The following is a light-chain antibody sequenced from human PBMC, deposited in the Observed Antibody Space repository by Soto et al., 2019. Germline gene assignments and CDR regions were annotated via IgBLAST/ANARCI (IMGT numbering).Light chain of an antibody. Sequence: EIVMTQSPATLSVSPGERATLSCRASQSVSSNLAWYQQKPGQAPRLLIYGASTRATGIPARFSGSESGTEFTLTISSLQSEDFAVYYCQQYATSARLTFGPGTKVDI. CDR1: QSVSSN. CDR2: GAS. J-gene: IGKJ3*01. V-gene: IGKV3-15*01. CDR3: QQYATSARLT.